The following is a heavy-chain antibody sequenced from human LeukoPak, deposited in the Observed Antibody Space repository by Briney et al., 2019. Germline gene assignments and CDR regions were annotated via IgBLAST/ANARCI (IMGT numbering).Heavy chain of an antibody. J-gene: IGHJ4*02. V-gene: IGHV3-66*01. CDR3: ARAGESWYYFDY. CDR1: GITVRSNY. Sequence: GGSLRLSCAASGITVRSNYMNWVRQAPGKGLEWVSVIYSGGSTYYTDSVKGRFTISRDNSKNTLYLQMNSLRPEDTAVYSCARAGESWYYFDYWGQGTLVTVSS. CDR2: IYSGGST.